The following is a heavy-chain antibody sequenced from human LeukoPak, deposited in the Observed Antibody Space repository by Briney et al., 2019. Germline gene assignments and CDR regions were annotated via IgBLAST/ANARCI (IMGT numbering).Heavy chain of an antibody. CDR3: ARPTARLGWFDP. J-gene: IGHJ5*02. V-gene: IGHV3-30*02. Sequence: GGSLRLSCAASGLTFSSYGMHWVRQAPGKGLEWVAFIRYDGNNKYYADSVKGRFTISRDNSKNTLYLQMNSLRAEDTAVYYCARPTARLGWFDPWGQGTLVTVSS. CDR1: GLTFSSYG. D-gene: IGHD6-6*01. CDR2: IRYDGNNK.